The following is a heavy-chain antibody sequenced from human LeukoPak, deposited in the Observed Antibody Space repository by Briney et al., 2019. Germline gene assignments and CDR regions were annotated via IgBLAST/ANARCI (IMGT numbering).Heavy chain of an antibody. V-gene: IGHV3-30-3*01. Sequence: GRSLRLSCAASGFTFSSYAMHWVRQAPGKGLEWVAVMSYDGSNKYYADSVKGRFTISRDNSKNTLYLQMNSLRAEDTAVYYCARSLSGGDEDAFDIWGQGTMVTVSS. CDR1: GFTFSSYA. CDR3: ARSLSGGDEDAFDI. CDR2: MSYDGSNK. J-gene: IGHJ3*02. D-gene: IGHD3-3*01.